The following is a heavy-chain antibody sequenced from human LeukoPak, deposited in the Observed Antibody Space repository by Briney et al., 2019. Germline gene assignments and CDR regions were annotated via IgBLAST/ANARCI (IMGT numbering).Heavy chain of an antibody. Sequence: GGSLRLSCAASGFTFSSYAMSWVRQAPGKGLEWVSYSSASGRTRYYADSVKGRFTISRDNTKNALYLQLNSLRVEDTAFYYCARVNMAVTGPYIDDWGQGTLVTVSS. CDR1: GFTFSSYA. D-gene: IGHD4-11*01. J-gene: IGHJ4*02. CDR3: ARVNMAVTGPYIDD. CDR2: SSASGRTR. V-gene: IGHV3-48*03.